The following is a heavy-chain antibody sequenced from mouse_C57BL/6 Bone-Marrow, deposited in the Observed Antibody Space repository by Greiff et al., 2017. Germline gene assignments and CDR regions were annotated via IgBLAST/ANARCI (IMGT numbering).Heavy chain of an antibody. V-gene: IGHV14-2*01. CDR2: IDPEDGET. D-gene: IGHD1-1*01. J-gene: IGHJ1*03. CDR3: ASITTVVDWYFDV. Sequence: VQLKESGAELVKPGASVKLSCTASGFNFKDYYMHWVKQRTEKGLEWIGRIDPEDGETKYAPKFQGKATITADTSSNTAYLQLSSLTAEDTAVYYCASITTVVDWYFDVWGTGTTVTVSS. CDR1: GFNFKDYY.